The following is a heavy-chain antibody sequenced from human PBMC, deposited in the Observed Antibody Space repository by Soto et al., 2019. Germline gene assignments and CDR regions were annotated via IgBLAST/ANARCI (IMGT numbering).Heavy chain of an antibody. Sequence: GESLKISCKGSGYSFTSYWIGWVRQMPGKGLEWMGIIYPGDSDTRYSPSFQGQVTISADKSISTAYLQWSSLKASDTAMYYCASTPQLEYSSGSARDDAFDIWGQGTMVTVSS. CDR2: IYPGDSDT. CDR3: ASTPQLEYSSGSARDDAFDI. V-gene: IGHV5-51*01. CDR1: GYSFTSYW. J-gene: IGHJ3*02. D-gene: IGHD6-19*01.